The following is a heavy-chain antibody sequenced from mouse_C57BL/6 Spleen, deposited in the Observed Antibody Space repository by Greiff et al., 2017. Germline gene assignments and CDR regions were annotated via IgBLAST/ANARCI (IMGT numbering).Heavy chain of an antibody. Sequence: EVKLMESGGDLVKPGGSLKLSCAASGFTFSSYGMSWVRQTPDKRLEWVATISSGGSYTYYPDSVKGRFTISRDNAKNTLYLQMSSLKSEDTAMYYCARATGTAVFDYWGQGTTLTVSS. D-gene: IGHD4-1*02. J-gene: IGHJ2*01. CDR1: GFTFSSYG. V-gene: IGHV5-6*01. CDR2: ISSGGSYT. CDR3: ARATGTAVFDY.